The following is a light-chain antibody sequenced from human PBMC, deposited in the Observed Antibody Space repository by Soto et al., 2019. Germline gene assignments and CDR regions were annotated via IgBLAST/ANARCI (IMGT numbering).Light chain of an antibody. J-gene: IGKJ1*01. CDR3: QQYGSSPRT. Sequence: EIVLTQSPCTLSLSPGERATLSCRASQSVSSSYLAWYQQKPGQAPRLLIYGASSRATGIPDRFSGSGSGTDFTLTISRLEREDFAVYYCQQYGSSPRTFGQGTKVEIK. CDR2: GAS. CDR1: QSVSSSY. V-gene: IGKV3-20*01.